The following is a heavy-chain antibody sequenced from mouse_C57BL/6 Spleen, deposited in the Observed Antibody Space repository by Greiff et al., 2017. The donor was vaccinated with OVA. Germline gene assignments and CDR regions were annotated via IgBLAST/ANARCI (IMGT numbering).Heavy chain of an antibody. Sequence: VQLQQPGAELVRPGSSVKLSCKASGYTFTSYWMHWVKQRPIQGLEWIGNIDPSDSETHYNQKFKDKATLTVDKSSSTAYMQLSSLTSEDSAVYYCARLDYGSSYWYFDVWGTGTTVTVSS. J-gene: IGHJ1*03. CDR3: ARLDYGSSYWYFDV. V-gene: IGHV1-52*01. D-gene: IGHD1-1*01. CDR1: GYTFTSYW. CDR2: IDPSDSET.